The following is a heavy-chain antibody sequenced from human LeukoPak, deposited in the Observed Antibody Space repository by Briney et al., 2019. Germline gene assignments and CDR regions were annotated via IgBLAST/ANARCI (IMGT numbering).Heavy chain of an antibody. D-gene: IGHD3-10*01. CDR1: GGTFSSYT. CDR2: IIPILGIA. V-gene: IGHV1-69*02. J-gene: IGHJ4*02. Sequence: ASVKVSCKASGGTFSSYTISWVRQAPGQGLEWMGRIIPILGIANYAQKFQGRVTITADKSTSTAYMELSSLRSEDTAEYYCARESYGSGSFGDYWGQGTLVTVSS. CDR3: ARESYGSGSFGDY.